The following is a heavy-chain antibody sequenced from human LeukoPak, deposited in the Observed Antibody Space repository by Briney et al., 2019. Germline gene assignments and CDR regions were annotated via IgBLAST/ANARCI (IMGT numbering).Heavy chain of an antibody. CDR2: ISGSGGST. J-gene: IGHJ6*03. V-gene: IGHV3-23*01. CDR3: AKSLRYCSSTSCYPDYYYYMDV. D-gene: IGHD2-2*01. Sequence: GGSLRLSCAASGFTFSSYAMSWVRQAPGKGLEWGSAISGSGGSTYYADSVKGRFTISRDNSKNTLYLQMNSLRAADTAVYYCAKSLRYCSSTSCYPDYYYYMDVWGKGTTVTVSS. CDR1: GFTFSSYA.